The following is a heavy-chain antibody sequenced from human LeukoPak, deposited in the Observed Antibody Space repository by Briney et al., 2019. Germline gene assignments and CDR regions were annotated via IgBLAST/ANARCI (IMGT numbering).Heavy chain of an antibody. V-gene: IGHV4-59*01. J-gene: IGHJ4*02. Sequence: SETLSLTCSVSGGSIWGFYWSWFRQPPGKGLEWIAFISNSGTTKYNSSLKSRVTISADTPKNQFSLKVNSVTAADTAVYYCARAVPDYTFDHWGQGSLVTVSS. CDR3: ARAVPDYTFDH. D-gene: IGHD4-11*01. CDR2: ISNSGTT. CDR1: GGSIWGFY.